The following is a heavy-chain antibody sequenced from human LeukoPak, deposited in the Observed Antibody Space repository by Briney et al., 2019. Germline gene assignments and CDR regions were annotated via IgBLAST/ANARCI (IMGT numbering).Heavy chain of an antibody. J-gene: IGHJ6*03. D-gene: IGHD3-16*02. CDR1: GGSIGDGVSY. Sequence: KTSETLSLTCAVSGGSIGDGVSYWSWLRQPADKGLEWIGRIYTSGTTQYNVSLKSRVTISLDTSKNQVSLKLRSVTAADTAVYYCARRVSGLGEFSSPPYYYYYMDVWGKGTTVIVSS. CDR3: ARRVSGLGEFSSPPYYYYYMDV. V-gene: IGHV4-61*02. CDR2: IYTSGTT.